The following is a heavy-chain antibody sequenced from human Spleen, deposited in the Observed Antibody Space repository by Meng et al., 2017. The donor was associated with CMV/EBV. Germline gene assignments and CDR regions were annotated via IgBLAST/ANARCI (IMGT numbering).Heavy chain of an antibody. CDR1: GGSFSGYY. D-gene: IGHD1-1*01. J-gene: IGHJ6*02. CDR2: INHSGST. CDR3: AREKTDNYYYYYGMVV. V-gene: IGHV4-34*01. Sequence: SQTLSLTCAVYGGSFSGYYWSWIRQPPGKGLEWIGEINHSGSTNYNPSLKSRVTISVDTSKNQFSLKLSSVTAADTAVYYCAREKTDNYYYYYGMVVWGQGTTVTVSS.